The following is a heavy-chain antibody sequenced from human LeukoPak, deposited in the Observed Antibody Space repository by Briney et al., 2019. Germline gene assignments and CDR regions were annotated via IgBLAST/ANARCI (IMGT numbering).Heavy chain of an antibody. V-gene: IGHV3-30*02. CDR3: VSMVRGVGY. CDR1: GFTFSSYA. CDR2: VWYDGSRK. Sequence: PGGSLRLSCAASGFTFSSYAMHWVRQAPGKGLEWVTLVWYDGSRKYYADSVKGRFTISRDNSKNSVYLQLNSLRPEDTAVYYCVSMVRGVGYWGQGTLVTVSS. D-gene: IGHD3-10*01. J-gene: IGHJ4*02.